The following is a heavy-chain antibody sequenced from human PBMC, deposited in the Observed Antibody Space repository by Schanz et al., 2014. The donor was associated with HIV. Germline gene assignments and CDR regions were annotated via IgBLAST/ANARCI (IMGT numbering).Heavy chain of an antibody. CDR2: ISGNGGST. D-gene: IGHD5-12*01. V-gene: IGHV3-23*04. CDR1: GFTFSSFN. CDR3: AKVPEEGYFDP. Sequence: EVHLVESGGGLVTPGESLKISCAASGFTFSSFNMNWVRQAPGKGLEWISGISGNGGSTYHADSVKGRFTISRDNSKNTLYLQMNSLRAEDTAVYYCAKVPEEGYFDPWGQGTLVTVSS. J-gene: IGHJ5*02.